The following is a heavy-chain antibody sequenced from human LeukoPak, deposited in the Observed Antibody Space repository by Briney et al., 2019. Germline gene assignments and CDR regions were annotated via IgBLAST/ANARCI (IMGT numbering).Heavy chain of an antibody. V-gene: IGHV3-23*01. D-gene: IGHD3-22*01. J-gene: IGHJ4*02. CDR1: GFTFTSYA. CDR2: ISGRGGSR. CDR3: AKGGIYYYDISGYFFDY. Sequence: PGGSLRLSCGGSGFTFTSYAMSWVRQAPGKGLEWVSGISGRGGSRYYAESVKGRFNISRDISTSTLYLQMNRLRAADTAVYYCAKGGIYYYDISGYFFDYWGQGTLVTVSS.